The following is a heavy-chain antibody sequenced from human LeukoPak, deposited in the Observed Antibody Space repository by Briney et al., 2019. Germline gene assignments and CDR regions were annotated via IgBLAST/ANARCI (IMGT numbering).Heavy chain of an antibody. V-gene: IGHV3-21*03. J-gene: IGHJ4*02. CDR1: GFTFSNFA. Sequence: GGSLRLSCAASGFTFSNFAMTWVRQAPGKGLEWVSSIVGSSSTYYADSLKGRFTISRDNAKNSLYLQMNSLKTEDTAVYYCTTGIVVVPAGMRGYWGQGTLVTVSS. D-gene: IGHD2-2*01. CDR3: TTGIVVVPAGMRGY. CDR2: IVGSSST.